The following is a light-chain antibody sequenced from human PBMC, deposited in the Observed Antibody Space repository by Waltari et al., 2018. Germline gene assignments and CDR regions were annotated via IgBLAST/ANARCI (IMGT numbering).Light chain of an antibody. V-gene: IGKV3-20*01. CDR2: DAS. J-gene: IGKJ1*01. CDR3: QKYGTLPAT. Sequence: EIVLTPSPGTLSLSPGERATLSCRASQSVSKYLAWYQPKVGQPPRLLIYDASTRATGIPDRFIGSGFGTDFSLTISRLEPEDFAVYYCQKYGTLPATFGQGTKVEI. CDR1: QSVSKY.